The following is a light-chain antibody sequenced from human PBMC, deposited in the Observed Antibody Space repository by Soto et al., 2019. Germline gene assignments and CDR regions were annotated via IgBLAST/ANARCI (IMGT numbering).Light chain of an antibody. J-gene: IGKJ4*02. CDR3: QQYYSYPSQLT. CDR2: AAP. Sequence: AIRMTQSPSAFYASTGDRVTINCRASQGISSYLAWYQQNPGKGPKLLSYAAPTLQSGVPSRFIGSGYGTDFTLPISWLQSEDFATYYFQQYYSYPSQLTLGGGTKVEIK. V-gene: IGKV1-8*01. CDR1: QGISSY.